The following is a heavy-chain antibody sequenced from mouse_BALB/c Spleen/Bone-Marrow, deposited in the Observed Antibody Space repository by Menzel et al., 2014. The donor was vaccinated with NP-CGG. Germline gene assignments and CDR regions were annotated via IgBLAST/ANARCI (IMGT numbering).Heavy chain of an antibody. J-gene: IGHJ4*01. CDR3: AKNWGYGYAMDY. CDR1: GFSLTSCG. Sequence: QVQLQQSGPGLVQPSQSLSITCTVSGFSLTSCGVHWVRQSPGKGLEWLGVIWRGGSTDYNAAFMSRLSITKDNSKSQVFFKMNSLQADDTAIYYCAKNWGYGYAMDYWGQGTSVTVSS. V-gene: IGHV2-5*01. D-gene: IGHD3-1*01. CDR2: IWRGGST.